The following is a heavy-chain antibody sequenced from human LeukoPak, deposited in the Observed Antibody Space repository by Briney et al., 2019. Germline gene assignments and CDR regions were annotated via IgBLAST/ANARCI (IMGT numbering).Heavy chain of an antibody. J-gene: IGHJ4*02. CDR3: VRDFRSADY. CDR2: ISISGSKT. V-gene: IGHV3-23*01. CDR1: EFHFSSHA. Sequence: GGSLRLSCAASEFHFSSHAMTWVRQAPGKGLEWVSAISISGSKTYYADSVKARLSISRDNARNTVYLQMNSLRAEDTAIYYCVRDFRSADYWGQGTLVTVSS.